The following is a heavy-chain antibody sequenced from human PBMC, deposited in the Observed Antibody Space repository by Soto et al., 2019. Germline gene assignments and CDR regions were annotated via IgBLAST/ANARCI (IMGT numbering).Heavy chain of an antibody. V-gene: IGHV3-48*02. CDR2: ISTGGSTI. Sequence: GGSLRLSCVGSGFNFGGYDMNWVRQAPGKGLEWVSYISTGGSTIYYADSVKGRFTISRDNAKNSLYLQMNSLRDEDTAVYYCARELSGIYTGDYFDCWGQGALVTVSS. D-gene: IGHD3-16*01. CDR1: GFNFGGYD. J-gene: IGHJ4*02. CDR3: ARELSGIYTGDYFDC.